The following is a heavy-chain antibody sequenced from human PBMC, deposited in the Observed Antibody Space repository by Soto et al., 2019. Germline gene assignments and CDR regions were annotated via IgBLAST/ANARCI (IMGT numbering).Heavy chain of an antibody. V-gene: IGHV4-61*08. J-gene: IGHJ4*02. D-gene: IGHD6-13*01. CDR2: VYSTGTT. CDR3: ARYRREAVAGYTLDN. CDR1: GDSVSSSDFY. Sequence: PSETLSLTCAVSGDSVSSSDFYWTWIRQPPGKPLEWIGYVYSTGTTNYSPSLKSRVTISEDTSKSQFSLKVNSMTAADTAVYYCARYRREAVAGYTLDNWGQGILVTVSS.